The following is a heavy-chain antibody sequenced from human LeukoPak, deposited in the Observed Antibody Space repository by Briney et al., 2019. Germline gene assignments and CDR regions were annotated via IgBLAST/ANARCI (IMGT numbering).Heavy chain of an antibody. V-gene: IGHV3-7*01. CDR1: GFTFSTYW. CDR2: IKQDGTEK. Sequence: GRSLRLSCAVSGFTFSTYWMSWVRQAPGKGLEWVANIKQDGTEKYYLDSVKGRFTISRDNAKNSVYLQMDGLRAEDTAVYYCARGVAAAGTEAFDIWGQGTMVTVSS. D-gene: IGHD6-13*01. J-gene: IGHJ3*02. CDR3: ARGVAAAGTEAFDI.